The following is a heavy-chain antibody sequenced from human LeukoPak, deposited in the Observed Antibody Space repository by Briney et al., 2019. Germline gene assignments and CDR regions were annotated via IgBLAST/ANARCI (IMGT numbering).Heavy chain of an antibody. V-gene: IGHV4-31*03. CDR3: ARDGSGYDRYWYFDL. D-gene: IGHD5-12*01. CDR1: GGSISSGGYY. CDR2: IYYSGSA. Sequence: SETLSLTCTVSGGSISSGGYYWSWIRQHPGKGLEWIGYIYYSGSAYYNPSLKSRVTISVDTSKNQFSLKLSSVTAADTAVYYCARDGSGYDRYWYFDLWGRGTLVTVSS. J-gene: IGHJ2*01.